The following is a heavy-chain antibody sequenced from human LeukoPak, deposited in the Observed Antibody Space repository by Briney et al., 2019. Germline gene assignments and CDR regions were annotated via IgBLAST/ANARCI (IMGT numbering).Heavy chain of an antibody. CDR1: GFTFSGSA. CDR2: IRSKANSYAT. Sequence: PGGSLRLSCAASGFTFSGSAMHWVRQASGKGLEWVGRIRSKANSYATAYAASVKGRFTISRDDSNNTAYLQMNSLKTEDTAVYYCTSPTAGGPDYWGQGTLVTVSS. V-gene: IGHV3-73*01. J-gene: IGHJ4*02. CDR3: TSPTAGGPDY. D-gene: IGHD4-17*01.